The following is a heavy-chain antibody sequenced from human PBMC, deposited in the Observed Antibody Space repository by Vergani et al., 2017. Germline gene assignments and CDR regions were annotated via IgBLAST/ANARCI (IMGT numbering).Heavy chain of an antibody. CDR3: ATEVVGTSTNYFDS. V-gene: IGHV3-23*04. J-gene: IGHJ4*02. Sequence: EVQMVESGGGLVKPGGSLRLSCVASGFTFSHYSMNWVRQAPGKGLEWVSSVSGSSATPYYADSVKGRFIISRDNSKNTLHLQMNSLRADDTAVYYCATEVVGTSTNYFDSWGQGTLVTVSS. CDR1: GFTFSHYS. D-gene: IGHD2-15*01. CDR2: VSGSSATP.